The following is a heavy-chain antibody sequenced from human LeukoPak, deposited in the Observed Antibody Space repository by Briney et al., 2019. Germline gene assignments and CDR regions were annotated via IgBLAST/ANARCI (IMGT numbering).Heavy chain of an antibody. CDR3: AKGIQLWFGTFDY. D-gene: IGHD5-18*01. Sequence: GGSLRLSCAASGFTFSDYYMSWIRQAPGKGLEWVSYIRSSGDTTYYADSVKGRFTISRDNSKSTLYLQMNSLRAEDTAVYYCAKGIQLWFGTFDYWGQGTLVTVSS. CDR1: GFTFSDYY. CDR2: IRSSGDTT. V-gene: IGHV3-11*01. J-gene: IGHJ4*02.